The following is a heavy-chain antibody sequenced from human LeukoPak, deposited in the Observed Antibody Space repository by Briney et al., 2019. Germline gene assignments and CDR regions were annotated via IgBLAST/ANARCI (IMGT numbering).Heavy chain of an antibody. CDR3: ARDITMIVVAPDY. V-gene: IGHV1-18*01. Sequence: ASVKVSCKASGYTFTSNGISWVRQAPGQGLEWLGWISAYKGNTNYAQKLQGRVTMTTDTSTSTAYMELRSLRSDDTAVYYCARDITMIVVAPDYWGQGTLVTVSS. J-gene: IGHJ4*02. D-gene: IGHD3-22*01. CDR1: GYTFTSNG. CDR2: ISAYKGNT.